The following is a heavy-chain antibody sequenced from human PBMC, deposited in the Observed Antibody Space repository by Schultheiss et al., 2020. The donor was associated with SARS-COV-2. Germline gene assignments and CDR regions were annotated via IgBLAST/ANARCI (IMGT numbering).Heavy chain of an antibody. D-gene: IGHD2-21*01. Sequence: GESLKISCTASGFTFSSYAMHWVRQAPGKGLEWVAVIWYDGSNKYYADSVKGRFTISRDNSKNTLYLQMNSLRAEDTAVYYCARVSCGGDCYSTWFDPWGQGTLVTVSS. CDR1: GFTFSSYA. J-gene: IGHJ5*02. V-gene: IGHV3-33*08. CDR3: ARVSCGGDCYSTWFDP. CDR2: IWYDGSNK.